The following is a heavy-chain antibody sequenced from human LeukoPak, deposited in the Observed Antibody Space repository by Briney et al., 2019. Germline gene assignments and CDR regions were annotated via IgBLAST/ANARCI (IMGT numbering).Heavy chain of an antibody. Sequence: GESLKISCKGSGYSFTSYWISWVRQMPGKGLEWMGRIDPSDSYTNYSPSFQGHVTISADKSISTAYPQWSSLKASDTAMYYCARRMEDWFDPWGQGTLVTVSS. D-gene: IGHD1-1*01. CDR3: ARRMEDWFDP. J-gene: IGHJ5*02. CDR1: GYSFTSYW. CDR2: IDPSDSYT. V-gene: IGHV5-10-1*01.